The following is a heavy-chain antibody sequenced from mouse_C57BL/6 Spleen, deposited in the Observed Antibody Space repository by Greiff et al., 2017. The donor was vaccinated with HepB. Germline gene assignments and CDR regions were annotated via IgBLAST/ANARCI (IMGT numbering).Heavy chain of an antibody. CDR1: GFNIKDDY. CDR2: IDPENGDT. D-gene: IGHD1-1*01. CDR3: TKSSCAFAY. Sequence: EVQLQQSGAELVRPGASVKLSCTASGFNIKDDYMHWVKQRPEQGLEWIGWIDPENGDTEYASKFQGKATITADTSSNTAYLQLSSLTSEDTAVYYCTKSSCAFAYWGQGTLVTVSA. V-gene: IGHV14-4*01. J-gene: IGHJ3*01.